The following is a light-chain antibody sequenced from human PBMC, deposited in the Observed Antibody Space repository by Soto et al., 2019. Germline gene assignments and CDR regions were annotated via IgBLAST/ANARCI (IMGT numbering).Light chain of an antibody. J-gene: IGLJ1*01. CDR1: SANIGTNF. CDR3: VAWDDSGSALG. CDR2: SNN. V-gene: IGLV1-47*02. Sequence: QSALTQPPSASGTPGQRVTISCSGRSANIGTNFVCWYQQLPGTAPKLLIYSNNQRPSGVPDRFSGSKSGTSATLAISGLRSEDEANYYCVAWDDSGSALGFGSGTKGTVL.